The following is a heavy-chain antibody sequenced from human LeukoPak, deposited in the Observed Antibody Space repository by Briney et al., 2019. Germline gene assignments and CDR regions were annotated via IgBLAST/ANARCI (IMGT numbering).Heavy chain of an antibody. J-gene: IGHJ4*02. CDR3: ASISSGWYFDY. CDR2: INHSGST. V-gene: IGHV4-34*01. D-gene: IGHD6-19*01. Sequence: SETLSLTCAVYGGSFSGYYWSWIRQPPGKGLVWIGEINHSGSTNYNPSLKSRVTISVDTSKNQLSLKLSSVTAADTAVYYCASISSGWYFDYWGQGTLVTVSS. CDR1: GGSFSGYY.